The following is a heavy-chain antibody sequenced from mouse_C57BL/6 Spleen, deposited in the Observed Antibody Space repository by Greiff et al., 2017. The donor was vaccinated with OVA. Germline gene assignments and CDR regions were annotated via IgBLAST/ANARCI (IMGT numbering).Heavy chain of an antibody. CDR3: TRRDYYPYFDY. D-gene: IGHD1-1*01. J-gene: IGHJ2*01. CDR1: GFTFSDAW. V-gene: IGHV6-6*01. Sequence: EVQLQESGGGLVQPGGSMKLSCAASGFTFSDAWMDWVRQSPEKGLEWVAEIRNKANNHATYYAESVKGRFTISRDDSKSSVYLQMNSLRAEDTGIYYCTRRDYYPYFDYWGQGTTLTVSS. CDR2: IRNKANNHAT.